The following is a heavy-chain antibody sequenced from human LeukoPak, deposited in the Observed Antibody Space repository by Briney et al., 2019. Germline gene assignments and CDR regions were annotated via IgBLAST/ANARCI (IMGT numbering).Heavy chain of an antibody. J-gene: IGHJ4*02. V-gene: IGHV3-21*01. D-gene: IGHD5-12*01. CDR2: ISSSSSYI. CDR1: GFTFSSYS. CDR3: ARGGSGYDLSTFDY. Sequence: PGGSLRLSCAASGFTFSSYSMNWVRQAPGKGLEWVSSISSSSSYIYYADSVKGRFTISRDNAKNSLYLQMNSLRAEDTAVYYCARGGSGYDLSTFDYWGQGTLVTVSS.